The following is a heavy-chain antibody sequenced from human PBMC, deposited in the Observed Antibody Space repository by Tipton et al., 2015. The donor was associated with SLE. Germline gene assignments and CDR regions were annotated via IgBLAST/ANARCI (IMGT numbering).Heavy chain of an antibody. V-gene: IGHV4-31*03. CDR3: ARGPIEGYYYYYMDV. D-gene: IGHD1-26*01. J-gene: IGHJ6*03. Sequence: TLSLTCTVSGDSINSVGYYWTWIRQHPRRGLEWIGSIYYSGSTSSNPSLESRVTISLDTSKNQFSLKLSSVTAADTAVYYCARGPIEGYYYYYMDVWGKGTTVTVSS. CDR2: IYYSGST. CDR1: GDSINSVGYY.